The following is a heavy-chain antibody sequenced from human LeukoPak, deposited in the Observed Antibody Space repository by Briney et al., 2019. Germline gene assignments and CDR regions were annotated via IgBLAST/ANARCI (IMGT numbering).Heavy chain of an antibody. Sequence: SVKVSCKASGGTFSSYAISWVRQAPGQGLEWMGGIIPIFGTANYAQKFQGRVTITADKSTSTAYMELRSLRSDDTAVYYCARDSLNPGRGNWFDPWGQGTLVTVSS. CDR2: IIPIFGTA. CDR1: GGTFSSYA. J-gene: IGHJ5*02. D-gene: IGHD1-14*01. CDR3: ARDSLNPGRGNWFDP. V-gene: IGHV1-69*06.